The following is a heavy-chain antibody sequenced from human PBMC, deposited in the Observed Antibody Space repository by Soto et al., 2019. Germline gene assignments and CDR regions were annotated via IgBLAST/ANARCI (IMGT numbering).Heavy chain of an antibody. CDR1: GFTFSSYG. Sequence: QVQLVESGGGVVQPGRSLRLSCAASGFTFSSYGMHWVRQAPGKGVEWVAVIWYDGSNKYYADSVKGRFTISRDNSKNTLYLQMNSLRADDTAVYYCVRDRYSSAWYDLDYWGQGTLVTVSS. CDR3: VRDRYSSAWYDLDY. J-gene: IGHJ4*02. D-gene: IGHD6-19*01. V-gene: IGHV3-33*01. CDR2: IWYDGSNK.